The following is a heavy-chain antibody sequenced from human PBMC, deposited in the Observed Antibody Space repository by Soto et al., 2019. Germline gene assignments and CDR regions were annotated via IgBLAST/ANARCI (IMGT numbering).Heavy chain of an antibody. J-gene: IGHJ4*02. D-gene: IGHD5-12*01. CDR3: ARDRQRWLQRRFDY. Sequence: QVQLVESGGGVVQPGRSLRLSCAASGFTFSSYAMHWVRQAPGKGLEWVAVISYDGSNKYYADSVKGRFTISRDNSKNTLYLQMNSLRAEDTAVYYCARDRQRWLQRRFDYWGQGTLVTVSS. V-gene: IGHV3-30-3*01. CDR1: GFTFSSYA. CDR2: ISYDGSNK.